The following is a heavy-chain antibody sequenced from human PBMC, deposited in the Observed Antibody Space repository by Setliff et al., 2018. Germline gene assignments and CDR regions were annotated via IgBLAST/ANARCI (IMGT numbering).Heavy chain of an antibody. J-gene: IGHJ6*02. V-gene: IGHV1-18*01. Sequence: WASVKVSCKASGYTFTSHGISWVRQAPGQGLEWMGWISAYNGNTNYAQKLQGRVTMTTDTSTSTAYMELRSLRSDDTAVYYCARVGSSSWLHPDVYYYYGMDVWGQGTTVTVSS. CDR3: ARVGSSSWLHPDVYYYYGMDV. D-gene: IGHD6-13*01. CDR1: GYTFTSHG. CDR2: ISAYNGNT.